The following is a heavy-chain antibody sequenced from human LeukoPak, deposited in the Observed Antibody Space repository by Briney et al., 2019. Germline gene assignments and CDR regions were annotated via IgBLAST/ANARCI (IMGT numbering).Heavy chain of an antibody. D-gene: IGHD3-22*01. CDR2: IIPIFGTA. CDR3: ARDRNYYDSSGYYLD. Sequence: ASVKVSCKASGGTFSSYAISWVRQAPGQGLEWMGGIIPIFGTANYAQKFQGRVTITTDESTSTAYMELSSLRSEDTAVYYCARDRNYYDSSGYYLDWGQGTLVTVSS. V-gene: IGHV1-69*05. CDR1: GGTFSSYA. J-gene: IGHJ4*02.